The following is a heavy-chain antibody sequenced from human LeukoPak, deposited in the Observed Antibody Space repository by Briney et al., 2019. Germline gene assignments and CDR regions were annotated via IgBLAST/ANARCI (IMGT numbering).Heavy chain of an antibody. V-gene: IGHV1-8*02. D-gene: IGHD6-13*01. CDR2: MNPNSGNT. Sequence: GASVKVSCKASGYTFTSYDINWVRQAPGQGLEWMGWMNPNSGNTGYAQKFQGRVTMTRDTSISTAYMELSRLRSDDTAVYYCASGIIAAAGYAFDIWGQGTMVTVSS. CDR3: ASGIIAAAGYAFDI. CDR1: GYTFTSYD. J-gene: IGHJ3*02.